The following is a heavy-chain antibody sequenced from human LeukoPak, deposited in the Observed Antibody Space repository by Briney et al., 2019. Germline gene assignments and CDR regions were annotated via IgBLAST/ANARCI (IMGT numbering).Heavy chain of an antibody. V-gene: IGHV4-39*07. D-gene: IGHD3-3*01. CDR3: ARSTYYDFWSGYPFDY. CDR2: IYHSGST. Sequence: SRTLSLTCTVAGGSISSGDYYWGWIRQPPGKGLEWIGSIYHSGSTYYNPSLKSRVTISVDTSKNQFSLKLSSVTAADTAVYYCARSTYYDFWSGYPFDYWGQGTLVTVSS. J-gene: IGHJ4*02. CDR1: GGSISSGDYY.